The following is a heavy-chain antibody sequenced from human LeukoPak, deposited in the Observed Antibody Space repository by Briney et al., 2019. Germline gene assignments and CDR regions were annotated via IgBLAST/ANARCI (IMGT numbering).Heavy chain of an antibody. CDR3: ATQLGYYDSSGYDFDY. D-gene: IGHD3-22*01. CDR2: ISAYNGHT. Sequence: GASVKVSCEASGYTFTNYGITWVRQAPGQGLEWMGWISAYNGHTNYAQKFQGRVTMTTDTSTSTAYMELRSLISDDTAVYYCATQLGYYDSSGYDFDYWGQGTLVTVSS. J-gene: IGHJ4*02. CDR1: GYTFTNYG. V-gene: IGHV1-18*01.